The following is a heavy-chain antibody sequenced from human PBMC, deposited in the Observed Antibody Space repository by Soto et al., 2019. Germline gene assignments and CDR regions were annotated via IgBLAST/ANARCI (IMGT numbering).Heavy chain of an antibody. V-gene: IGHV1-69*06. CDR1: GGTFTNYA. Sequence: QVELVQSGVGVKKPGSSLKVSCKASGGTFTNYAFNWVRQAPGQGLAWMGGIIPFYDKANYAEKFLGRVTITADKSTTTAYMELSSLTSDDTAVYFCARGYRELYYYAMDVWGRGNPVIVSS. J-gene: IGHJ6*02. D-gene: IGHD3-10*01. CDR3: ARGYRELYYYAMDV. CDR2: IIPFYDKA.